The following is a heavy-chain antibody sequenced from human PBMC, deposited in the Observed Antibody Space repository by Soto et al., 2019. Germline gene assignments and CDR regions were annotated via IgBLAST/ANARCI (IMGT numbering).Heavy chain of an antibody. D-gene: IGHD2-15*01. J-gene: IGHJ1*01. CDR2: ISSNGGST. CDR3: VKSGVVAATSEYFQH. CDR1: GFTFSSYA. V-gene: IGHV3-64D*06. Sequence: WGSLRLSCSASGFTFSSYAMHWVRQAPGKGLEYVSVISSNGGSTYYADSVKGRFTISRDNSKNTLYLQMSSLRAEDTAVYYCVKSGVVAATSEYFQHWGQGTLVTVSS.